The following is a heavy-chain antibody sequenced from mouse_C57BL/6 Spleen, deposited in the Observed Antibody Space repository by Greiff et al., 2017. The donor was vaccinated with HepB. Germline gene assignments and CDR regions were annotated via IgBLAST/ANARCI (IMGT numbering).Heavy chain of an antibody. V-gene: IGHV10-3*01. CDR1: GFTFNTYA. D-gene: IGHD2-5*01. CDR2: IRSKSSNYAT. J-gene: IGHJ3*01. Sequence: EVQRVESGGGLVQPKGSLKLSCAASGFTFNTYAMHWVRQAPGKGLEWVARIRSKSSNYATYYADSVKDRFTISRDDSQSMLYLQMNNLKTEDTAMYYCVRPAYYSNWGWFAYWGQGTLVTVSA. CDR3: VRPAYYSNWGWFAY.